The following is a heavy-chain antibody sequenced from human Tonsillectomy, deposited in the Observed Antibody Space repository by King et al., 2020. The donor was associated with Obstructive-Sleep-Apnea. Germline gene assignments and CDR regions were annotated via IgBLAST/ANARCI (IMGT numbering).Heavy chain of an antibody. V-gene: IGHV3-53*04. CDR1: GFTVTSNY. CDR3: ARGGDYGDYPYYYGMDV. CDR2: IYTGGSI. D-gene: IGHD4-17*01. Sequence: VQLVESGGGLVQPGESLRLSCAASGFTVTSNYMSWVRQAPGKGLEWVSVIYTGGSIYFADSVKGRFTISRHHSKNTLYLQMNSLRAEDTAVYYCARGGDYGDYPYYYGMDVWGQGTTVTVSS. J-gene: IGHJ6*02.